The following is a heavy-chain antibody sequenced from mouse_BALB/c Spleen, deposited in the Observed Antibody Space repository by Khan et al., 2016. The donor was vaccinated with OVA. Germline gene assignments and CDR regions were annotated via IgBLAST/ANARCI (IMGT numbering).Heavy chain of an antibody. V-gene: IGHV14-3*02. CDR3: ARWAGPFAY. CDR1: GFNIKDTY. J-gene: IGHJ3*01. Sequence: VQLQQSGAELVKPGASVKLSCTASGFNIKDTYMHWVKQRPEQGLEGIGRIDPANGNTKYDPKFQGKATITADTSSNTAYLQLSSLTSEATAFYSSARWAGPFAYWGQGTLVTVSA. CDR2: IDPANGNT. D-gene: IGHD3-3*01.